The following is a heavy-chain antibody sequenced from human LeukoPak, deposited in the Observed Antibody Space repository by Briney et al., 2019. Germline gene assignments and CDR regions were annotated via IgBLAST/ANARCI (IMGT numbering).Heavy chain of an antibody. J-gene: IGHJ3*02. D-gene: IGHD3-22*01. CDR2: INPSGGST. V-gene: IGHV1-46*01. CDR3: ARGLEYYYDSSGYHAFDI. CDR1: GYTFTSYY. Sequence: ASVKVSCKASGYTFTSYYMHWVRQAPGQGLEWMGIINPSGGSTSYAQKFQGRVTMTRDTSTSTVYMELSSPRSEDTAVYYCARGLEYYYDSSGYHAFDIWGQGTMVTVSS.